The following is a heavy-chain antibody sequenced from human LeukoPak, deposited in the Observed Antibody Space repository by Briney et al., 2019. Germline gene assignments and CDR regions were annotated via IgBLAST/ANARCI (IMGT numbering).Heavy chain of an antibody. CDR2: ISAHDGTR. V-gene: IGHV1-18*01. CDR1: GYTFTNYG. CDR3: ARRSTLYSSGRFYFDY. J-gene: IGHJ4*02. D-gene: IGHD6-19*01. Sequence: ASVKVSCKASGYTFTNYGITWVRQAPGQGLEWMGWISAHDGTRNYALKHEDRVTMTTDTSTNTAYMELRGLRSDDTAVYYCARRSTLYSSGRFYFDYWGQGTLVTVSS.